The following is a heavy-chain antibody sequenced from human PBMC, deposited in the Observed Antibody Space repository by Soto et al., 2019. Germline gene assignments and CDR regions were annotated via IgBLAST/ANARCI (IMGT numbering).Heavy chain of an antibody. CDR3: AKRRGAGGHFDY. Sequence: GGSLRLSCAASGFTFTNYAMGWVRQAPGKGLEWVSVVSSGGSTYYADSVTGRFTVSRDNSKNTLSLQMNSLRAEDTAVYYCAKRRGAGGHFDYWGQGALVTVST. D-gene: IGHD2-15*01. V-gene: IGHV3-23*01. CDR2: VSSGGST. CDR1: GFTFTNYA. J-gene: IGHJ4*02.